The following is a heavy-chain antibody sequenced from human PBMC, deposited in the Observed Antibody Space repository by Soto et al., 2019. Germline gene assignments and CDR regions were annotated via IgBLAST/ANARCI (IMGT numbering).Heavy chain of an antibody. Sequence: PSETLSLTCTVSGGSISSSSYYWGWIRQPPGKGLEWIGSIYYSGSTYYNPSLKSRVTISVDTSKNQFSLKLSSVTAADTAVYYCARQSVSHNWNDLDWLDPWGQGTLVTVSS. J-gene: IGHJ5*02. CDR3: ARQSVSHNWNDLDWLDP. V-gene: IGHV4-39*01. D-gene: IGHD1-20*01. CDR1: GGSISSSSYY. CDR2: IYYSGST.